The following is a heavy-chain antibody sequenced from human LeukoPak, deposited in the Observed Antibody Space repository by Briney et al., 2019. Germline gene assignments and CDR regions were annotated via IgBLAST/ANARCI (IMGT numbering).Heavy chain of an antibody. CDR3: ARRHVQYSSSSDPYYFDY. CDR1: GYSLSTGYY. D-gene: IGHD6-6*01. J-gene: IGHJ4*02. V-gene: IGHV4-61*01. CDR2: LDYSGST. Sequence: PSETLSLTCTVSGYSLSTGYYWDWIRQPPGKGLEWIGYLDYSGSTKYNPSLKSRVTISVDTSKNQFSLRLSSVTAADTAVYYCARRHVQYSSSSDPYYFDYWGQGTLVTVSS.